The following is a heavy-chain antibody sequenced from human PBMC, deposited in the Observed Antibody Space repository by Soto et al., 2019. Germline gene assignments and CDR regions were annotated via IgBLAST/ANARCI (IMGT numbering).Heavy chain of an antibody. D-gene: IGHD4-17*01. V-gene: IGHV3-30-3*01. Sequence: QVQLVESGGGVVQPGRSLRLSCAASGFTFSSYAMHWVRQAPGKGLEWVAVISYDGSNKYYADSVKGRFTISRDNSKNTLYLQMNSLRAEDTAVYYCARCVDYGGNTLPIDYWGQGTLVTVSS. J-gene: IGHJ4*02. CDR3: ARCVDYGGNTLPIDY. CDR2: ISYDGSNK. CDR1: GFTFSSYA.